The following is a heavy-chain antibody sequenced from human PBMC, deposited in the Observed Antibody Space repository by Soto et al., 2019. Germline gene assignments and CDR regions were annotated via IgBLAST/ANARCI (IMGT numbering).Heavy chain of an antibody. J-gene: IGHJ5*02. CDR3: ARDEVPAANWLDR. V-gene: IGHV1-18*01. Sequence: VKVSCKASGYIFINYGITWVRQAPGQGLEWMGWISGYNGNTKYADKLQGRVTMTTDTSTTTAYMELRSLRSDDTAVYYCARDEVPAANWLDRWGQGTLVTVSS. CDR2: ISGYNGNT. CDR1: GYIFINYG. D-gene: IGHD2-2*01.